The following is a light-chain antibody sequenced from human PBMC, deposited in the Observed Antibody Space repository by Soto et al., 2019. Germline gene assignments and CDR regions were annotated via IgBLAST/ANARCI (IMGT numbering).Light chain of an antibody. CDR1: QSLDRDY. CDR3: HQYDSYPRT. J-gene: IGKJ1*01. Sequence: IQMTQSPSTLSASLGDRVTMTCRASQSLDRDYLAWYQQKPGKAPKLLIYRASTLESGVPARFTGGGSGTAFTLTISSLEPDDFATYYCHQYDSYPRTFGQGTKVEIK. CDR2: RAS. V-gene: IGKV1-5*03.